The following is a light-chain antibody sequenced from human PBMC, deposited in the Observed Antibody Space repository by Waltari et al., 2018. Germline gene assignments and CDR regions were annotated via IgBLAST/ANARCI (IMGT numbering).Light chain of an antibody. J-gene: IGLJ3*02. V-gene: IGLV1-51*01. Sequence: QSVLTQPPSVSAAPGQRVTISCSGGSSNIGNNDVSWYQQFPGTAPKLLITDNNKHPFGIPDRFSGSKSGTSATLGITGLQTGDEADYYCATWDSRLSVVVFGGGTKVTVL. CDR1: SSNIGNND. CDR3: ATWDSRLSVVV. CDR2: DNN.